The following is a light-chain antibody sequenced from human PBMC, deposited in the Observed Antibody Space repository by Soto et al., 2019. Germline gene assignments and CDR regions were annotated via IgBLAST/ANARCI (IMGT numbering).Light chain of an antibody. CDR3: QQRINWPLT. V-gene: IGKV3-11*01. CDR2: DVS. CDR1: QSVSSF. J-gene: IGKJ4*01. Sequence: EIVLTRSPATLSLSPGERATLSCRASQSVSSFLAWYQQRPGQPPRLLIYDVSNRATGSPTRFSGSGSGTDFTLTISSLEPEDFAVYYCQQRINWPLTFGGGTKVEIK.